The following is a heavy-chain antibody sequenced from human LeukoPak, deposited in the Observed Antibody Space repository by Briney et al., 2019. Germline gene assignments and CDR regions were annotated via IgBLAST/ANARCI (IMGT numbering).Heavy chain of an antibody. Sequence: SETLSLTCTVSGGSISNYYWSWIRQPAGKGLEWIGRIYTSGNTNYNPSLKSRVTISVDTSKNQFSLKLSSVTAADTAVYYCAREGLNMVRGVIPKEAWGWFDPWGQGTLVTVSS. V-gene: IGHV4-4*07. CDR2: IYTSGNT. D-gene: IGHD3-10*01. CDR3: AREGLNMVRGVIPKEAWGWFDP. J-gene: IGHJ5*02. CDR1: GGSISNYY.